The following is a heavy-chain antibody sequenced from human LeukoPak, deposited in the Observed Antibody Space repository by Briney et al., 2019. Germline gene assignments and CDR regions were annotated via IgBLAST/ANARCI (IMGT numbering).Heavy chain of an antibody. Sequence: ASVKVSCKASGYTFTGYYMHWVRQAPGQGLEWMGRINPNSGGTNYAQKFQGRVTMTRDTSISTAYMELSRLRSDDTAVYCCARWLQFSWFDPWGQGTLVTVSS. J-gene: IGHJ5*02. CDR3: ARWLQFSWFDP. V-gene: IGHV1-2*06. D-gene: IGHD5-24*01. CDR2: INPNSGGT. CDR1: GYTFTGYY.